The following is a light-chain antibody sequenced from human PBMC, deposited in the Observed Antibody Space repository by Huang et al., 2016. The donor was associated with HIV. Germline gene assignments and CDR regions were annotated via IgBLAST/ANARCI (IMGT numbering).Light chain of an antibody. CDR1: QTVSNDY. CDR2: AAS. J-gene: IGKJ1*01. V-gene: IGKV3-20*01. Sequence: EIVLTQSPGTLSLSPGQRLPLSCRASQTVSNDYLAWDQQKPGQSPRLLIYAASTGAAGSPDRFSGSGSATDFILTVSRLEPEDSAVYYCQQYALSPWTFGHGTKVEI. CDR3: QQYALSPWT.